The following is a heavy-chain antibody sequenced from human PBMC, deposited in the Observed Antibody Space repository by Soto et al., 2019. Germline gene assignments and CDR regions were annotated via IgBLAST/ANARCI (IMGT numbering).Heavy chain of an antibody. J-gene: IGHJ4*02. CDR3: ATDIHATWRFNS. CDR2: IAPDASQI. D-gene: IGHD2-2*02. V-gene: IGHV3-30-3*01. Sequence: QVHLVESGGGVVQPGRSLRLSCAASGFTFSGKTMYWVRQAPGKGLEWVALIAPDASQIYYADSVKGRFTISRDNSKNTLYLPMNSLRAEDTSLYLCATDIHATWRFNSWGQGTLVTVSS. CDR1: GFTFSGKT.